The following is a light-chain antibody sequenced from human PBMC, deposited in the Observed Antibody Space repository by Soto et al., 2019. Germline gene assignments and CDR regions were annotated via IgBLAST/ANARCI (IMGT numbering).Light chain of an antibody. J-gene: IGLJ3*02. CDR3: QSYDSSLSGWV. CDR2: GNS. V-gene: IGLV1-40*01. Sequence: QSVLTQPPSVSGAPGQRVTISCTGSSSNIGARYDVHWYQQLPGTAPKLLIYGNSNRPSGVPDRFSGSRSGTSASLAFTGLQAEDEADYYCQSYDSSLSGWVFGGGTKLTVL. CDR1: SSNIGARYD.